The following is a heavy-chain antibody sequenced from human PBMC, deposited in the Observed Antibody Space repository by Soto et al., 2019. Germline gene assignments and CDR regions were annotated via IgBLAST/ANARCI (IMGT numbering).Heavy chain of an antibody. CDR2: IYYRGST. Sequence: SETLSLTCTVSGGSISSYYWSWSRQPPGKGLEWIGYIYYRGSTNYNPSLKSRVTISVDTSKNQFSRKLRSVTASDTAVYYCGSGADNVVVTATDYYGMDGWGTGTTVTVSS. D-gene: IGHD2-21*02. J-gene: IGHJ6*04. V-gene: IGHV4-59*01. CDR1: GGSISSYY. CDR3: GSGADNVVVTATDYYGMDG.